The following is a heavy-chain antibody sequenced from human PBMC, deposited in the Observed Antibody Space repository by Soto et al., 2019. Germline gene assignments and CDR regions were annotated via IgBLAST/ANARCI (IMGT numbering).Heavy chain of an antibody. J-gene: IGHJ4*02. D-gene: IGHD3-22*01. CDR3: AKGNSGYYDTFDY. CDR2: ISGSGSGT. V-gene: IGHV3-23*01. CDR1: GLTVISYS. Sequence: GGSLRPSGAASGLTVISYSIYWVSQAPGKGLEWVSGISGSGSGTYYADSVKGRFTISRDNSKNTLYLQMNSLRAEDTAVYYCAKGNSGYYDTFDYWGQGTLVTVSS.